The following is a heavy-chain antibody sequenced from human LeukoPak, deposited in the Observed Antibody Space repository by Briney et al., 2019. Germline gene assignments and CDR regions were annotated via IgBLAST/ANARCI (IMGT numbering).Heavy chain of an antibody. Sequence: SETLSLTCTVSGYSISSGYYWGWIRQPPGKGLEWIGSIYHSGSTYYNPSLKSRVTISVDTSKNQFSLKLSSVTAADTAVYYCARVFIVVVVAATGWFDPWGQGTLVTVSS. J-gene: IGHJ5*02. D-gene: IGHD2-15*01. CDR2: IYHSGST. CDR1: GYSISSGYY. CDR3: ARVFIVVVVAATGWFDP. V-gene: IGHV4-38-2*02.